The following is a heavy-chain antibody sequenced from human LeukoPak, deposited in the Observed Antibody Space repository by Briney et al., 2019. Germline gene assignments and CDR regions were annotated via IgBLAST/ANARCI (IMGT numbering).Heavy chain of an antibody. J-gene: IGHJ5*02. V-gene: IGHV4-39*01. CDR2: IYYSGST. CDR3: ARLDTMVRGVGGFDP. CDR1: GGSISSSSYY. Sequence: PSETLSLTCTVSGGSISSSSYYWGWIRQPPGKGLEWIGSIYYSGSTYYNPSLKSRVTISVDTSKNQFSLKLSSVTAADTAVYYCARLDTMVRGVGGFDPWGQGTLVTVSS. D-gene: IGHD3-10*01.